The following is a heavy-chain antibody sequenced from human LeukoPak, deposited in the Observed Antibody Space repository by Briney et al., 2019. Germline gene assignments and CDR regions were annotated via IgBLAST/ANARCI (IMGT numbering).Heavy chain of an antibody. D-gene: IGHD1-7*01. CDR2: IYSGGST. CDR1: GFTVSSNY. J-gene: IGHJ4*02. CDR3: ARMNYISTGWGAPFDY. Sequence: GRSLRLSCAASGFTVSSNYMSWVRQAPGKGLEWVSVIYSGGSTYYADSVKGRFTISRDNSKNTLHLQMNSLRAEDTAVYYCARMNYISTGWGAPFDYWGQGVLVTVSS. V-gene: IGHV3-53*01.